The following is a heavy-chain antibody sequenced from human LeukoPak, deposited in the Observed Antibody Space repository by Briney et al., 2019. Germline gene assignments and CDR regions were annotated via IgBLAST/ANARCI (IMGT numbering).Heavy chain of an antibody. V-gene: IGHV3-30-3*01. Sequence: GSSLRLSCAASGLSFSSYAMHWVRQAPGKGLEWVAVISYDGIEKYYGDSVKGRFTISRDNSKNTLYLQMNSLRAEDTALYYCARDGHGVPLDYWGQGTLVTASP. CDR3: ARDGHGVPLDY. CDR2: ISYDGIEK. D-gene: IGHD4-17*01. CDR1: GLSFSSYA. J-gene: IGHJ4*02.